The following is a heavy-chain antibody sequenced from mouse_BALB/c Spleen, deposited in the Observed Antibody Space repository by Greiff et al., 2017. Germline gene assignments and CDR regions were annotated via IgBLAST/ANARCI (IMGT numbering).Heavy chain of an antibody. CDR1: GFTFSSFG. CDR2: ISSGSSTI. CDR3: ARDYRYDSWFAY. J-gene: IGHJ3*01. Sequence: EVKLMESGGGLVQPGGSRKLSCAASGFTFSSFGMHWVRQAPETGLEWVAYISSGSSTIYYADTVKGRFTISRDNPKNTLFLQMTSLRSEDTAMYYCARDYRYDSWFAYWGQGTLVTVSA. D-gene: IGHD2-14*01. V-gene: IGHV5-17*02.